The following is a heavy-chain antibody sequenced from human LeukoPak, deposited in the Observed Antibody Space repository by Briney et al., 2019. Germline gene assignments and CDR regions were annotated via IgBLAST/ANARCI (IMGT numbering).Heavy chain of an antibody. D-gene: IGHD3-10*01. J-gene: IGHJ4*02. CDR1: GGCISSYY. Sequence: SETLSLTCTVSGGCISSYYWSWIRQPPGKGLEWIGYIYYSGSTNYNPSLKSRVTISVDTSKNQFSLKLSSVTAADTAVYYCASDSRGSGSYYGAIDWGQGTLVTVSS. CDR3: ASDSRGSGSYYGAID. V-gene: IGHV4-59*01. CDR2: IYYSGST.